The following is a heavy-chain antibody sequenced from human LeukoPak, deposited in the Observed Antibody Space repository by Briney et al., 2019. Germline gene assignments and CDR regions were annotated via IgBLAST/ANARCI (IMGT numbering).Heavy chain of an antibody. V-gene: IGHV4-61*08. D-gene: IGHD2-21*01. J-gene: IGHJ4*02. CDR1: GGSISSGGYY. Sequence: PSETLSLTCTVSGGSISSGGYYWSWIRQPPGKGLEWIGYIYTSGSTNYNPSLKSRVTISVDTSKNQFSLKLSSVTAADTAVYYCARHSYDSFDYWGQGTLVTVSS. CDR2: IYTSGST. CDR3: ARHSYDSFDY.